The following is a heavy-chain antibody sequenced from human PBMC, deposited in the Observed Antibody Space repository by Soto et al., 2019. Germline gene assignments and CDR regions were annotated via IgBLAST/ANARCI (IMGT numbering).Heavy chain of an antibody. V-gene: IGHV3-23*01. J-gene: IGHJ4*02. D-gene: IGHD2-2*01. CDR3: AKGRSITSCYAFDS. CDR2: ISGSGGTT. CDR1: GFTFRNYA. Sequence: EVQLLESGGGLVQPGGSLRLSCAASGFTFRNYAMSWARQAPGKGLEWVSAISGSGGTTHYADSVKGRFTISRDNSKNTLYLQMNSLRVEDTAVYYCAKGRSITSCYAFDSWGQGSLVTVSS.